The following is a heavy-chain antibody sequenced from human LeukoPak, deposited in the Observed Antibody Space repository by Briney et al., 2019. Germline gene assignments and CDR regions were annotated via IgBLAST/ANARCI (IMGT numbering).Heavy chain of an antibody. D-gene: IGHD3-22*01. J-gene: IGHJ4*02. CDR3: ARVTGYMIEDYFDY. CDR2: IYYSGST. CDR1: GGSISSSSYY. V-gene: IGHV4-39*07. Sequence: SETLSLTCTVSGGSISSSSYYWGWIRQPPGKGLEWIGSIYYSGSTNYNPSLKSRVTISVDTSKNQFSLKLRSVTAADTAVYYCARVTGYMIEDYFDYWGQGTLVTVSS.